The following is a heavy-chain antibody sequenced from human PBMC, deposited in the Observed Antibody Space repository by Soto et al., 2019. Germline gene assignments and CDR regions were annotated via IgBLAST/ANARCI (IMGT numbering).Heavy chain of an antibody. CDR1: GGSLRRSSFY. J-gene: IGHJ5*02. D-gene: IGHD1-20*01. CDR3: ARDSRYNWRENWFDP. Sequence: ASGNPPPTCPFSGGSLRRSSFYWGWVRPPPGKGLEWIGSIYYSGSTYYNPSLKSRVTISVDTSKNQFSLKLSSVTAADTAVYYCARDSRYNWRENWFDPWGQGTLVTVSS. V-gene: IGHV4-39*02. CDR2: IYYSGST.